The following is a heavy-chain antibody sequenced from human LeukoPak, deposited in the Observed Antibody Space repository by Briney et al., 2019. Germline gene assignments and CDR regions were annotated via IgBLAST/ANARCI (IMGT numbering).Heavy chain of an antibody. D-gene: IGHD2-15*01. V-gene: IGHV3-30*18. CDR2: ISYDGSNK. CDR3: AKDGPHLGYCSGGSCYYLDY. CDR1: GFTFSSYG. Sequence: GRSLRLSCAASGFTFSSYGMHWVRQAPGKGLEWVAVISYDGSNKYYADSVKGRFTISRDNSKNTLYLQMNSLRAEDTAVYYCAKDGPHLGYCSGGSCYYLDYWGQGTLVTVSS. J-gene: IGHJ4*02.